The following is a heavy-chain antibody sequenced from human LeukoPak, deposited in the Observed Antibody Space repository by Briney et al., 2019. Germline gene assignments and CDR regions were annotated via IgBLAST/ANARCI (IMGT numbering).Heavy chain of an antibody. V-gene: IGHV1-8*01. CDR1: GYTFTSYD. J-gene: IGHJ6*02. D-gene: IGHD2-15*01. CDR3: ARWRIVAPLRYYYSGMDV. Sequence: ASVKVSCKASGYTFTSYDINWVRQATGQGLEWMGWMNPNSGNTGYAQKFQGRVTMTRNTSISTAYMELSSLRSEDTAVYYCARWRIVAPLRYYYSGMDVWGQGTTVTVSS. CDR2: MNPNSGNT.